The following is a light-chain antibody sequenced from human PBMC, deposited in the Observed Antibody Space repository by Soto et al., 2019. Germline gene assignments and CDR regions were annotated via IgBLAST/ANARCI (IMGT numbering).Light chain of an antibody. CDR2: GAS. CDR1: QSVSSY. CDR3: QLYDSSSWT. V-gene: IGKV3-20*01. J-gene: IGKJ1*01. Sequence: EIVLTHYQATLSFPPLHRLTLXFVASQSVSSYLAWYQQKPGQAPRLLIYGASSRATGFPDRFSGSGSGTDFTLTISRLETEDLAVYYCQLYDSSSWTFGQGTKVDNK.